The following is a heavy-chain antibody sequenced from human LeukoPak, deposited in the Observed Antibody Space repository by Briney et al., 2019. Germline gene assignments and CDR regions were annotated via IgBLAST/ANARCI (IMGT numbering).Heavy chain of an antibody. CDR2: MPYDGSNK. CDR1: GFTFSSYA. D-gene: IGHD3-22*01. J-gene: IGHJ4*02. V-gene: IGHV3-30-3*01. Sequence: QPGGSLRLSCAAPGFTFSSYALRWVRQAPGKGLEWVAVMPYDGSNKYYADSVKGRFTTSRDNSKNTLYLQMNSLRAEDTAVYYCVRDYYDSSGYYYGDYWGQGTLVTVSS. CDR3: VRDYYDSSGYYYGDY.